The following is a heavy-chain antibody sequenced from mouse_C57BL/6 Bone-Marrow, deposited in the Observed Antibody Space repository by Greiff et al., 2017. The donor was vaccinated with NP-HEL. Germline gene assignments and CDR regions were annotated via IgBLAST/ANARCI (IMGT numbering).Heavy chain of an antibody. CDR2: IYPRSGNT. J-gene: IGHJ3*01. V-gene: IGHV1-81*01. Sequence: VHLVESGAELARPGASVKLSCKASGYTFTSYGISWVKQRTGQGLEWIGEIYPRSGNTYYNEKFKGKATLTADKSSSTAYMELRSLTSEDSAVYFCARSGYYGSRFAYWGQGTLVTVSA. CDR3: ARSGYYGSRFAY. D-gene: IGHD1-1*01. CDR1: GYTFTSYG.